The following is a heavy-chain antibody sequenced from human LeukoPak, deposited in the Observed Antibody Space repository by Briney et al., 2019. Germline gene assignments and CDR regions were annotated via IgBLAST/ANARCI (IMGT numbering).Heavy chain of an antibody. CDR1: GGTFSSYA. J-gene: IGHJ4*02. CDR3: ASDSSGWSHENFDY. Sequence: GASVKVSCKASGGTFSSYAISWVRQAPGQGLEWMGGIIPIFGTANYAQKFQGRVTITADKSTSTAHMELSSLRSEDTAVYYCASDSSGWSHENFDYWGQGTLVTVSS. CDR2: IIPIFGTA. V-gene: IGHV1-69*06. D-gene: IGHD6-19*01.